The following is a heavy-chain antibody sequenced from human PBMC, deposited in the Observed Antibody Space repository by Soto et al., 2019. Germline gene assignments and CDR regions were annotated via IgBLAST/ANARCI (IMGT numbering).Heavy chain of an antibody. CDR2: ISYSERT. CDR1: GDSISSYY. V-gene: IGHV4-59*01. J-gene: IGHJ4*02. CDR3: ARATAMAPWFFDY. Sequence: SETLSLTCNVSGDSISSYYWSWIRQPPGKGLEWIGSISYSERTNYNPSLKSRVTISVDTSKNQFSLKLSSVTAADTAVFYCARATAMAPWFFDYWGQGTLVTVSS. D-gene: IGHD5-18*01.